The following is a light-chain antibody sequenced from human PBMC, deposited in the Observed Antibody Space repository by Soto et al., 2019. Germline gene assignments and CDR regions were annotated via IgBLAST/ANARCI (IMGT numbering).Light chain of an antibody. CDR3: SSYTSRSSYV. J-gene: IGLJ1*01. V-gene: IGLV2-14*01. Sequence: QSALTQPASVSGSPGQSIAISCTGTSSDVGAYNSVSWYQQYPGKAPKLMIHDVSNRPSGVSDRFSGSKSGNTASLTTSGLQAEDEADYYCSSYTSRSSYVFGSGTKVTVL. CDR2: DVS. CDR1: SSDVGAYNS.